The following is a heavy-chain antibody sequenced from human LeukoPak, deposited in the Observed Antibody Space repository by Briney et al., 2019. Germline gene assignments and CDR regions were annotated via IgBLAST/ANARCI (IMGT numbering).Heavy chain of an antibody. D-gene: IGHD6-6*01. CDR3: AGRGGSSSRRSPIDY. CDR2: IKQDGSQR. CDR1: GFTLDDYG. J-gene: IGHJ4*02. V-gene: IGHV3-7*01. Sequence: GGSLRLSCAASGFTLDDYGMNWVRQAPGKGLEWVANIKQDGSQRYYVDSVRGRFTISRDNAKDSLFLQMNGLRAEDTAVYYCAGRGGSSSRRSPIDYWGQGTLVTVSS.